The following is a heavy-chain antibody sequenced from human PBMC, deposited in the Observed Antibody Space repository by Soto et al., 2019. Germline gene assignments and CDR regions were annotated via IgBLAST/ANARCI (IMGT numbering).Heavy chain of an antibody. CDR1: GYTFTGHY. Sequence: ASVKVSCKASGYTFTGHYIHWVRQAPEQGPEWMGEIGPESGATRYAEKFQGRVTMTLETSITTVYRELKNLSPDDTAVYYCGRGRSGQIVVFYWGQGTPVTVSS. CDR3: GRGRSGQIVVFY. CDR2: IGPESGAT. J-gene: IGHJ4*02. D-gene: IGHD1-26*01. V-gene: IGHV1-2*02.